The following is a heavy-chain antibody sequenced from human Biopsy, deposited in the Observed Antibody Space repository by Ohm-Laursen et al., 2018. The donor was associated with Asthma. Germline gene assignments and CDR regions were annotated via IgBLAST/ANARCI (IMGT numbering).Heavy chain of an antibody. CDR1: GFAVSRDH. D-gene: IGHD2/OR15-2a*01. J-gene: IGHJ4*02. Sequence: SLRLSCAASGFAVSRDHMFWVRQAPGKGLEWVSVIYSGGTSHTADSVRGRFTISRDYSKNTLCLQMHSLRAEDTAVYYCARGDNSNRSHFYFDYWGQGTLVTVSS. V-gene: IGHV3-53*01. CDR2: IYSGGTS. CDR3: ARGDNSNRSHFYFDY.